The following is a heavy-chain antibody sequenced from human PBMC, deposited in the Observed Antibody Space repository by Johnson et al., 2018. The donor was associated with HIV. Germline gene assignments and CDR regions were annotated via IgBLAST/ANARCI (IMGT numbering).Heavy chain of an antibody. CDR1: GFTFSRYA. D-gene: IGHD6-13*01. V-gene: IGHV3-48*03. CDR2: ISSRGASI. CDR3: AKGLLIAAAHDAFDI. J-gene: IGHJ3*02. Sequence: VQPVEAGGGLVKTGGSLRLSCAASGFTFSRYAMHWVRQAPGKGLEWVSYISSRGASIYYVDSVKGRFTISRANAKNSLYLQMNSLRAEDTAVYYCAKGLLIAAAHDAFDIWGQGTMVTVSS.